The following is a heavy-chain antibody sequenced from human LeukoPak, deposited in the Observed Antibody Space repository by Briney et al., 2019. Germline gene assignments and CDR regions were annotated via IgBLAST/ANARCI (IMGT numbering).Heavy chain of an antibody. Sequence: GGFLRLSCAASGFTFSSYAMHWVRQAPGKGLEWVAVISYDGSNKYYADSVKGRFTISRDNSKNTLYLQMNSLRAEDTAVYYCARGPYWGQGTLVTVSS. CDR2: ISYDGSNK. CDR3: ARGPY. J-gene: IGHJ4*02. CDR1: GFTFSSYA. V-gene: IGHV3-30-3*01.